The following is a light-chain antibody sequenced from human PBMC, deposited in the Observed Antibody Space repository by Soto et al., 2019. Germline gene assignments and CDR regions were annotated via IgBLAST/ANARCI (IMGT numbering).Light chain of an antibody. Sequence: EIVLTQSPGTLSLSPGERATLSCRASHTISSSYLAWCQQKPGQAPRLLIYGASTRATGIPARFSGSGSGTEFTLTISSLQSEDFAVYYCQQYNNWPPWTFGQGTKVDIK. CDR1: HTISSSY. CDR3: QQYNNWPPWT. CDR2: GAS. V-gene: IGKV3-15*01. J-gene: IGKJ1*01.